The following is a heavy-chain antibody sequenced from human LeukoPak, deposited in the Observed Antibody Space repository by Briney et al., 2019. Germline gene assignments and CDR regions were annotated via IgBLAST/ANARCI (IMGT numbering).Heavy chain of an antibody. CDR2: ISGSGGST. CDR3: AKVGSHSSSAFDY. CDR1: GFTFSSYA. J-gene: IGHJ4*02. D-gene: IGHD6-6*01. V-gene: IGHV3-23*01. Sequence: GGSLRLSCAVSGFTFSSYAMSWVRQAPGKGLEWVSAISGSGGSTYYADSVKGRFTISRDNSKNTLYLQMNSLRAEDTAVYYCAKVGSHSSSAFDYWGQGTLVTVSS.